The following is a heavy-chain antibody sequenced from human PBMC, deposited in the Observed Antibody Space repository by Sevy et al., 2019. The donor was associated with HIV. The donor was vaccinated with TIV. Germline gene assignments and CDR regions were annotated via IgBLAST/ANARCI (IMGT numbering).Heavy chain of an antibody. Sequence: SETLSLTCNVSGGSISSSRHYWGWIRQSPGKSLEWIGSRFYSGGAYYNPSLQSRVTMSVDTSKNHFSLNLKSVTAADTAVYYCARHPLGNWFDLWGQRILVTVSS. CDR1: GGSISSSRHY. CDR3: ARHPLGNWFDL. V-gene: IGHV4-39*01. J-gene: IGHJ5*02. CDR2: RFYSGGA. D-gene: IGHD3-16*01.